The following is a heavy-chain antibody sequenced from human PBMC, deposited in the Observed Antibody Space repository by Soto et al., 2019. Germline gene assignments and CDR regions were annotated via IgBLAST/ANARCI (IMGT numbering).Heavy chain of an antibody. CDR1: GFTFSSYE. V-gene: IGHV3-48*03. J-gene: IGHJ3*02. D-gene: IGHD3-16*01. CDR3: AREGGHGAFDI. CDR2: ISSSGSTI. Sequence: VGSLRLSCAASGFTFSSYEMNWVRQAPGKGLEWVSYISSSGSTIYYADSVKGRFTISRDNAKNSLYLQMNSLRAEDTAVYYCAREGGHGAFDIWGQGTMVTVSS.